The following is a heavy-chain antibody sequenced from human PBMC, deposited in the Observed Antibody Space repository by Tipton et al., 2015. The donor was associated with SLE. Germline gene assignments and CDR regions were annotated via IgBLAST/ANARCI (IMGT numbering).Heavy chain of an antibody. CDR2: ATGHDAAT. CDR1: GLNFHNYV. CDR3: ARGKDTVA. J-gene: IGHJ4*02. Sequence: SLRLSCTVSGLNFHNYVVTWVRQAPGKGLEWVSTATGHDAATYFADSVKGRFTISRDNSKNTLYVQLNSLRADDTAVYYCARGKDTVAWGQGTLVTVSS. D-gene: IGHD5-18*01. V-gene: IGHV3-23*01.